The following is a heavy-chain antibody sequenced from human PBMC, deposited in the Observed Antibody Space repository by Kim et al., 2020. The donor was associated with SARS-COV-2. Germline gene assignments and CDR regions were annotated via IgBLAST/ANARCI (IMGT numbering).Heavy chain of an antibody. CDR2: IKSKGAGGTT. Sequence: GGSLRLSCAGSGFRFSNAWMSWVRQAPEKGLEWLGRIKSKGAGGTTEYAAPVKGRFTISRDDSKNTLYLEMNSLKTEDTAVYYCSTGYCSGYTCLPWGQGTTVTVSS. J-gene: IGHJ6*02. D-gene: IGHD2-15*01. CDR3: STGYCSGYTCLP. V-gene: IGHV3-15*01. CDR1: GFRFSNAW.